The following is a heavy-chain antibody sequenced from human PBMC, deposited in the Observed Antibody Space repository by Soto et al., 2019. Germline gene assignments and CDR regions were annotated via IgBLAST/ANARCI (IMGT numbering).Heavy chain of an antibody. V-gene: IGHV1-18*01. Sequence: QVQLEQSGAEVKKPGASVKVSCKASGYTFTSYGISWVRQAPGQGLEWMGWIRACNGKTNYAQKLQGRVTMTTDTSTSTAYMELRSLRSDDTAVYYCARLTMAQDAFDIWGQGTMVTVSS. CDR1: GYTFTSYG. D-gene: IGHD3-10*01. J-gene: IGHJ3*02. CDR3: ARLTMAQDAFDI. CDR2: IRACNGKT.